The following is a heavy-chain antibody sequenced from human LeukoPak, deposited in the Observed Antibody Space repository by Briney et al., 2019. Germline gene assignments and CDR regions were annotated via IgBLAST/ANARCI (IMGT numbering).Heavy chain of an antibody. V-gene: IGHV3-30*02. D-gene: IGHD6-13*01. J-gene: IGHJ6*03. CDR2: IRYDGNNK. Sequence: KPGGSLRLSCAASGFTFSTYGMHWVRQAPGKGLEWVAFIRYDGNNKYYADSVKGRFTISRDNSKNTLYLQMNSLRAEDTAVYYCAREGYSSSWYGSFYYYYYMDVWGKGTTVTISS. CDR3: AREGYSSSWYGSFYYYYYMDV. CDR1: GFTFSTYG.